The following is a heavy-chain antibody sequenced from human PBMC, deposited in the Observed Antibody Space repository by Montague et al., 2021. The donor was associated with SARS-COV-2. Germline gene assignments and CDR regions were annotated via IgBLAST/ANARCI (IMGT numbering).Heavy chain of an antibody. J-gene: IGHJ4*02. Sequence: QSGAEVKKPGESLKISCKGSGYSFTSYWIGWVRQMPGKGLEWMGIIYPGDSDTRYSPSFQGQVTISADKSISTAYLQWSSLKASDTAMYYCARLGYYDSSGVLRASYLTHWGQAALLTLTS. CDR3: ARLGYYDSSGVLRASYLTH. CDR2: IYPGDSDT. CDR1: GYSFTSYW. V-gene: IGHV5-51*01. D-gene: IGHD3-22*01.